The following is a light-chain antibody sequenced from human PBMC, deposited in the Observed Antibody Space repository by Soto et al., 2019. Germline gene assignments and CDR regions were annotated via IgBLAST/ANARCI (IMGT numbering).Light chain of an antibody. Sequence: QSVLTQPASVSGSPGQSITISCTGTSSDVGSHNSVSWYQQCPGKAPKLMIYDVRNRPSGVSNRFSGSKSGNTASLTISGLQPEDEADYYCNSYTSRSTYIFGTGTKVTVL. CDR1: SSDVGSHNS. CDR2: DVR. J-gene: IGLJ1*01. CDR3: NSYTSRSTYI. V-gene: IGLV2-14*01.